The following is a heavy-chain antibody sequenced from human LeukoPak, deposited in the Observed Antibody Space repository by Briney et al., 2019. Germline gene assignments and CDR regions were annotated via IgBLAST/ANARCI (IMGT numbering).Heavy chain of an antibody. D-gene: IGHD2-8*01. V-gene: IGHV4-61*08. CDR3: VAPRTNVGFVDY. CDR1: GGSVNSGVYY. CDR2: IYYSGST. J-gene: IGHJ4*02. Sequence: SETLSLTCTVSGGSVNSGVYYWGWIRQPPGKGLEYIGYIYYSGSTYYNPSLKSRVTISVDTSKNQFSLKLSSVTAADTAVYYCVAPRTNVGFVDYWGQGTLVTVSS.